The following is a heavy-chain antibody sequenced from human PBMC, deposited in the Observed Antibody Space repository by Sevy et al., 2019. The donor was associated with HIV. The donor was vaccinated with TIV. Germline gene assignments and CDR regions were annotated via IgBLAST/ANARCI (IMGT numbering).Heavy chain of an antibody. V-gene: IGHV1-24*01. CDR2: FGPHAAET. CDR1: GDTLIELS. D-gene: IGHD3-10*01. Sequence: ASVKVSCKIFGDTLIELSMHWVRQTPGNGLEWMGGFGPHAAETIYARKFQGRVIMTEDTSTDTAYMDLSSLISEDTAVYYCATSRYYDGHANFDFWGQGTLVTVSS. J-gene: IGHJ4*02. CDR3: ATSRYYDGHANFDF.